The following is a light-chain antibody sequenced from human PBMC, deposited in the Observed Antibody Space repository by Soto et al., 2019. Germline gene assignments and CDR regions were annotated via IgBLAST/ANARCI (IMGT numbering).Light chain of an antibody. CDR1: QSVTNNQ. CDR3: QQRSNWPPTIT. CDR2: GVS. V-gene: IGKV3D-20*02. J-gene: IGKJ5*01. Sequence: EIVLTQSPGTLSLSPGERATLSCRASQSVTNNQFAWFRQKPGQAPRLLIWGVSNRATGIPDRFSGSGSGTDFTLTITRLEPEDFAVYYCQQRSNWPPTITFGQGTRLEIK.